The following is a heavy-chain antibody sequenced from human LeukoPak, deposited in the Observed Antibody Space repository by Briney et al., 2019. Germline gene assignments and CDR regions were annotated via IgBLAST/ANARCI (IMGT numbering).Heavy chain of an antibody. CDR2: IYSDGST. D-gene: IGHD5-12*01. CDR3: AGNGNRYRETKGDGDAFVI. J-gene: IGHJ3*02. V-gene: IGHV3-53*01. Sequence: PGGSLRLSCAASGFSVSSNYISWVRQAPGKGLEWVSIIYSDGSTFHADSVKGRFTMSRDNSKNTLDLQMNSLRADDTAVYFCAGNGNRYRETKGDGDAFVIWAKGQWSPSLQ. CDR1: GFSVSSNY.